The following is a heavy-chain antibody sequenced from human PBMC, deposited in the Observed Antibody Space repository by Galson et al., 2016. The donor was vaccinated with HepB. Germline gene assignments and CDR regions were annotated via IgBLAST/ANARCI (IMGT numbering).Heavy chain of an antibody. J-gene: IGHJ6*02. CDR1: GFTFSSYA. Sequence: LRLSCAASGFTFSSYAMHWARQAPGKGLEYVSAISSDAVTTYYADSVKGRFTISRENSKNTLYLQMSGLRAEDTAVYYCVTQYGVDVWGQGTTVTVS. CDR3: VTQYGVDV. V-gene: IGHV3-64D*09. CDR2: ISSDAVTT.